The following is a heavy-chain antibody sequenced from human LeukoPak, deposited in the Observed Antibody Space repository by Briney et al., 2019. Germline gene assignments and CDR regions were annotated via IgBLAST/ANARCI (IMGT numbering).Heavy chain of an antibody. Sequence: ASVKVSCKTFGYTFTSYYMRWVRQAPGQGLEWMGIMNPSGGSTSYAQKFQDRVSMTRDTSTSTVYMELSSLRSEDTAVYYCARGISITMVRGVIDYWGQGTLVTVS. J-gene: IGHJ4*02. CDR2: MNPSGGST. D-gene: IGHD3-10*01. CDR3: ARGISITMVRGVIDY. CDR1: GYTFTSYY. V-gene: IGHV1-46*01.